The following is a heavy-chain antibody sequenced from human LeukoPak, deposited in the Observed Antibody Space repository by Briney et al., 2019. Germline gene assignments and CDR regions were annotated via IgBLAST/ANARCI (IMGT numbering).Heavy chain of an antibody. CDR2: IYSGGST. Sequence: GGSLRLSCAASRFTVSSNYMSWVRQAPGKGLEWVSVIYSGGSTYYADSVKGRFTISRDNSKNTLYLQMNSLRAEDTAVYYCARMYYYDSSGYWGHFDYWGQGTLVTVSS. V-gene: IGHV3-66*01. J-gene: IGHJ4*02. CDR1: RFTVSSNY. CDR3: ARMYYYDSSGYWGHFDY. D-gene: IGHD3-22*01.